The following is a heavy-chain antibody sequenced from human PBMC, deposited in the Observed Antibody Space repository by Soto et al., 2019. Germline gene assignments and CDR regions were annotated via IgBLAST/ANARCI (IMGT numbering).Heavy chain of an antibody. D-gene: IGHD6-19*01. CDR1: GFTFSSYA. J-gene: IGHJ4*02. CDR2: ISYDGSNK. Sequence: GGSLRLSCAASGFTFSSYAMHWVRQAPGKGLEWVAVISYDGSNKYYADSVKGRFTISRDNSKNTLYLQMNSLRAEDTAVYYCARDRGIAVAAAFDYWGQGTLVTVSS. V-gene: IGHV3-30-3*01. CDR3: ARDRGIAVAAAFDY.